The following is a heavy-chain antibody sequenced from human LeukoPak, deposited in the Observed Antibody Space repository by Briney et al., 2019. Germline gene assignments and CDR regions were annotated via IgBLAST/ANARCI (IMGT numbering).Heavy chain of an antibody. CDR1: GLNFDDPA. CDR3: AKESGKFDY. Sequence: GGSLRHSCVASGLNFDDPAMHRVRQAPGEGLEWVSLICADVGSTFSAHSLKGRFTISRDNSKNSLSLQMNTLRSENTAMYYSAKESGKFDYWGRGTLVAVSS. V-gene: IGHV3-43*02. CDR2: ICADVGST. J-gene: IGHJ4*02.